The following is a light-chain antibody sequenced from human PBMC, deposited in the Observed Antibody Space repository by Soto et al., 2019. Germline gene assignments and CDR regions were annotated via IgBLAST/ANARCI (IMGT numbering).Light chain of an antibody. CDR3: QHYNSYSEA. CDR1: QSISSW. CDR2: KAS. J-gene: IGKJ1*01. V-gene: IGKV1-5*03. Sequence: DIQMTHSPSTLSGSVGDRVTITFRASQSISSWLAWYQQKPGKAPKLLIYKASTLKSGVPSRFSGSGSGTEFTLTISSLQPDDFATYYCQHYNSYSEAFGQGTKV.